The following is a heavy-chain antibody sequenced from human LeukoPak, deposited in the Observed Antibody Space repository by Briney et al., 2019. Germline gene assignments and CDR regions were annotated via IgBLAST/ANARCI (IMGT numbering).Heavy chain of an antibody. J-gene: IGHJ4*02. D-gene: IGHD5-18*01. CDR1: GFTFDDYA. V-gene: IGHV3-9*03. Sequence: GRSLRLSCAASGFTFDDYAMHWVRQAPGKGLECVSGISWNSGSIGYADSVKGRFTITRDNAKNSLYLQMNSLRAEDMALYYCARGDRFRYSYADYWGQGTLVTVSS. CDR2: ISWNSGSI. CDR3: ARGDRFRYSYADY.